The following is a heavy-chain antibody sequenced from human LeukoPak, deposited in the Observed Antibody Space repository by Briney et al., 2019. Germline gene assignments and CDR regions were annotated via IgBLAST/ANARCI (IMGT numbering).Heavy chain of an antibody. CDR1: GYTLTDYH. V-gene: IGHV1-18*01. D-gene: IGHD3-22*01. CDR3: ARDPSYYYDSSGYYYEGGYFDY. J-gene: IGHJ4*02. Sequence: ASVKVSCKASGYTLTDYHMHWVRQAPGQGLEWMGWISAYNGNTNYAQKLQGRVTMTTDTSTSTAYMELRSLRSDDTAVYYCARDPSYYYDSSGYYYEGGYFDYWGQGTLVTVSS. CDR2: ISAYNGNT.